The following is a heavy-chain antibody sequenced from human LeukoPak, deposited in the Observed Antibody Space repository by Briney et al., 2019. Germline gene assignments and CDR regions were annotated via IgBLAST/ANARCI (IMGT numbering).Heavy chain of an antibody. CDR3: ARERVVVTGREYYFDY. V-gene: IGHV3-48*01. Sequence: GGSLSLSCAASGFTFSTYSMNWVRQAPGKGLEWISYISSGSTATTYSADSVKGRFTISRDNAKNSLYLQMNSLRAKDTAVYYCARERVVVTGREYYFDYWGQGTLVTVSS. CDR2: ISSGSTAT. J-gene: IGHJ4*02. CDR1: GFTFSTYS. D-gene: IGHD2-21*02.